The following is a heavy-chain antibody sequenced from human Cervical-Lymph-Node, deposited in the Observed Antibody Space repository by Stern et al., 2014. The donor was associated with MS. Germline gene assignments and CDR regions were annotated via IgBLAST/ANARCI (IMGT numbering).Heavy chain of an antibody. D-gene: IGHD3-3*01. CDR3: ATAIDFWSGYNASGY. Sequence: GLEWVGGIKSAADGGTTDYGGPVKGRFTISRDDSKNTLFLQMMGLKIEDTALYYCATAIDFWSGYNASGYWGQGTLVTVSS. CDR2: IKSAADGGTT. J-gene: IGHJ4*02. V-gene: IGHV3-15*01.